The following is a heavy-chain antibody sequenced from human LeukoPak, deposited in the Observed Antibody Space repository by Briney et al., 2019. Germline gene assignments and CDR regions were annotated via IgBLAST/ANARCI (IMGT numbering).Heavy chain of an antibody. J-gene: IGHJ4*02. CDR3: ARDEVGIFDY. Sequence: RASVKVSCKASGYTFTGYYVHWVRQAPGQGLEWMGWINPNSGGTNYAQKFQGRVTMTRDTSISTAYMELSRLRSDDTAVYYCARDEVGIFDYWGQGTLVTVSS. D-gene: IGHD1-26*01. CDR1: GYTFTGYY. V-gene: IGHV1-2*02. CDR2: INPNSGGT.